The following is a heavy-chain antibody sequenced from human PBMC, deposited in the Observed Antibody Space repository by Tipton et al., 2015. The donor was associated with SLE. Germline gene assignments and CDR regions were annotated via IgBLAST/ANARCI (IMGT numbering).Heavy chain of an antibody. CDR1: GGSISSSSYY. CDR3: ARGRGYLDWFDP. Sequence: TLSLTCTVSGGSISSSSYYWGWIRQPPGKGLEWLGNIFHNGNTFYNPSLKSRITISIDTSKNQFSLNLSSVTAADTAVYYCARGRGYLDWFDPWGQGTLVTVSS. CDR2: IFHNGNT. V-gene: IGHV4-39*07. D-gene: IGHD6-13*01. J-gene: IGHJ5*02.